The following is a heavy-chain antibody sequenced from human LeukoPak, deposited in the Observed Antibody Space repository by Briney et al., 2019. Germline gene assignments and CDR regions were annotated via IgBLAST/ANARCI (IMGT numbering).Heavy chain of an antibody. Sequence: PGGSLRLSCAASGFTFSSYWMHWVRQAPGKGLVWVSRINSDGSNTNYADSVKVRFTLSRDNSNNTLYLQMNSLRVEDTAVYYCARAPYGDCFDYWGQGTLVTVSS. CDR2: INSDGSNT. CDR3: ARAPYGDCFDY. D-gene: IGHD4-17*01. V-gene: IGHV3-74*01. CDR1: GFTFSSYW. J-gene: IGHJ4*02.